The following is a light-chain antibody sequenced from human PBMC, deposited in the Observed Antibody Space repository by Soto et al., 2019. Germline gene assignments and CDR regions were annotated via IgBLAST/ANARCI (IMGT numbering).Light chain of an antibody. CDR1: SSNIGSNY. J-gene: IGLJ3*02. V-gene: IGLV1-47*01. Sequence: QSVLTQPPSASGTPGQRVTLSCSGSSSNIGSNYVYWYQQLPGTAPKLLIYRNNQRPSGVPDRFSGSKSGTSASLAISGLRSEDEADYYCAAWDDSLSFWVFGGGTKLTVL. CDR3: AAWDDSLSFWV. CDR2: RNN.